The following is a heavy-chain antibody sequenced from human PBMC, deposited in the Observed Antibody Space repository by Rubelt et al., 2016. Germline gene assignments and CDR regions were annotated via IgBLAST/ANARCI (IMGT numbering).Heavy chain of an antibody. V-gene: IGHV1-18*01. CDR3: AREEGLTIFGHYGMDV. CDR2: ISAYNGNT. D-gene: IGHD3-3*01. CDR1: GYTFTSYG. J-gene: IGHJ6*02. Sequence: QVQLVQSGAEVKKPGASVKVSCKASGYTFTSYGISWVRQAPGQGLEWMGWISAYNGNTNYAQKRPGRVTMTTDTSTGTAYMGLRSLRSDDTAVYYCAREEGLTIFGHYGMDVWGQGTTVTVSS.